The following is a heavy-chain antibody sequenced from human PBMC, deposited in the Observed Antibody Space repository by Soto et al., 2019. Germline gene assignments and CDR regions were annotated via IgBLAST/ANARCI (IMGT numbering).Heavy chain of an antibody. D-gene: IGHD6-13*01. CDR2: ISSSSNTI. CDR3: ARHPERIAQIGWFDP. Sequence: GGSLRLSCAASGFTFSSYSMNWVRQAPGKGLEWVSYISSSSNTIYYADSVKGRFTISRDNAKNSLYLQMNSLRAEDTAVYYCARHPERIAQIGWFDPWGQGTLVTVSS. CDR1: GFTFSSYS. J-gene: IGHJ5*02. V-gene: IGHV3-48*01.